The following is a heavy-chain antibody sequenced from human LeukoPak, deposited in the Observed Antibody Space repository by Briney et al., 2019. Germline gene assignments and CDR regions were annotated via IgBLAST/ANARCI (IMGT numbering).Heavy chain of an antibody. Sequence: GGSLRLSCAASGFTFSSYGMHWVRQAPGKGLEWVAFIRYDGSNKYYADSVKGRFTISRDNSKNTLYLQMNSLRAEDTAVYYCARDYNWNVRFDYWGQGTLVTVSS. J-gene: IGHJ4*02. D-gene: IGHD1-20*01. CDR3: ARDYNWNVRFDY. CDR2: IRYDGSNK. V-gene: IGHV3-30*02. CDR1: GFTFSSYG.